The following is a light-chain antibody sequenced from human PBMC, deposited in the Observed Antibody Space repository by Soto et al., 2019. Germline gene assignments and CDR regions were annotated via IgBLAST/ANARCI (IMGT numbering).Light chain of an antibody. CDR1: QSVSSN. J-gene: IGKJ1*01. CDR3: QQYNNWPPWT. V-gene: IGKV3-15*01. CDR2: GAS. Sequence: EIAMTQSLATLSVSPGERATLSCRASQSVSSNLAWYQQKPGQAPRPLIYGASTRATGIPARFSGSGSGTEFTLTISRLQSEDFAVYYCQQYNNWPPWTFGQGTKVEIK.